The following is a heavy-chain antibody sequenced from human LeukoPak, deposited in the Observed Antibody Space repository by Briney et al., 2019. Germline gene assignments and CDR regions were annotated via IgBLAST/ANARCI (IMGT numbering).Heavy chain of an antibody. CDR3: ASALVDSGGNPDAFDI. CDR2: IYYSGST. Sequence: SEPLSLTCTASGGSISSYYWSWIRQPPGKGLEWIGYIYYSGSTNYTPSLKSRVTISVDTSKNQFSLKLSSVTAADTAVYYCASALVDSGGNPDAFDIWGQGTMVTVSS. D-gene: IGHD4-23*01. J-gene: IGHJ3*02. V-gene: IGHV4-59*01. CDR1: GGSISSYY.